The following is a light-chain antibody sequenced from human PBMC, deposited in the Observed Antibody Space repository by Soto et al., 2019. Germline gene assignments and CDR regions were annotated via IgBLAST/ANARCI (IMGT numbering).Light chain of an antibody. Sequence: EIVLTQSPAPLSVSPGERATFSCKASQSVSGDLAWYHHKPGQAPRLLIYDASTRALDTPARFAGSGAGTEFTLTISSLQSEDFAVYFCQQYNNWPITFGQGTRLEIK. CDR2: DAS. CDR1: QSVSGD. CDR3: QQYNNWPIT. J-gene: IGKJ5*01. V-gene: IGKV3-15*01.